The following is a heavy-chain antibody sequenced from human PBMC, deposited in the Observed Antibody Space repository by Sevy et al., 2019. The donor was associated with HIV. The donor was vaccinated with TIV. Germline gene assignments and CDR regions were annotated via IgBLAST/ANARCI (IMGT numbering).Heavy chain of an antibody. CDR2: IKSESDGGTT. J-gene: IGHJ4*02. Sequence: GGSLRLSCAASGLTLSYAWMNWVRQAPGKGLEWVGHIKSESDGGTTDFATPVKGRFIISRDDSKNTLYLQMNSLKTGDPALYYCTARNFDFWGRGTLVTVSS. V-gene: IGHV3-15*07. CDR3: TARNFDF. CDR1: GLTLSYAW.